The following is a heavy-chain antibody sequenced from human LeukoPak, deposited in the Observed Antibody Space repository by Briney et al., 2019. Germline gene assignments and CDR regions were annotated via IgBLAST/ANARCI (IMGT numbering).Heavy chain of an antibody. CDR3: ASRSSWYGYFQH. J-gene: IGHJ1*01. CDR2: IYYSGST. Sequence: TLSLTCSVSGGSISSGNYYWSWIRQHPGKGLEWIGYIYYSGSTYYNPSLKSRVTISVDTSHNQFSLKLSSVTAADTAVYYCASRSSWYGYFQHWGQGTLVTVSS. V-gene: IGHV4-31*03. CDR1: GGSISSGNYY. D-gene: IGHD6-13*01.